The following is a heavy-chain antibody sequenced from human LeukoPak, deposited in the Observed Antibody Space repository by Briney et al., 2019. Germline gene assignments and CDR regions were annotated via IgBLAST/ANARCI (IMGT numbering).Heavy chain of an antibody. Sequence: GASVKVSCKASGYTFTGYYMHWVRQAPGQGLEWMGWINPNSGGTNYAQKFQGRVTMTRDTSISTAYMELSRLRSDDTAVYYCARAFRAVRALTDYWGQGTLVTVSS. V-gene: IGHV1-2*02. CDR1: GYTFTGYY. CDR2: INPNSGGT. CDR3: ARAFRAVRALTDY. D-gene: IGHD6-6*01. J-gene: IGHJ4*02.